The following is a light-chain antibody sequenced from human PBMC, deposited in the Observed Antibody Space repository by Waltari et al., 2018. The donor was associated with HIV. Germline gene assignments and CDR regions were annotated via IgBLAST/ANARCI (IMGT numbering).Light chain of an antibody. V-gene: IGKV3-15*01. Sequence: IVVTQSPATMSVSPGERATLSCKTSQSVYKNLAWYQHKPGQPPRLLMSGASTRARDVPPRFTGSGSGTEFTLSINSLQSEDVAVYYGQQYRDWPPSPFGQGTKVEIK. J-gene: IGKJ2*01. CDR3: QQYRDWPPSP. CDR1: QSVYKN. CDR2: GAS.